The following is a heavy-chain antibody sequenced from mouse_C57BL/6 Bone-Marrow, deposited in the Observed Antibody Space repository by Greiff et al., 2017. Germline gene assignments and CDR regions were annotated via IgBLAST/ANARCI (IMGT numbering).Heavy chain of an antibody. D-gene: IGHD4-1*01. CDR3: ARQLGRFAY. CDR1: GFTFSSYA. Sequence: EVKLVESGGGLVKPGGSLKLSCAASGFTFSSYAMSWVRQTPEKRLEWVATISDGGSYTYYPDNVKGRFTISRDNAKNNLYLQRSHLKSEDTAMYYCARQLGRFAYWGQGTLVTVSA. CDR2: ISDGGSYT. V-gene: IGHV5-4*03. J-gene: IGHJ3*01.